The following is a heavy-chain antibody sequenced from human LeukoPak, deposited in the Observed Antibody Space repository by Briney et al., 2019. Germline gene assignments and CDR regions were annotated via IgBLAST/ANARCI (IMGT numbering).Heavy chain of an antibody. CDR1: GFTFSSYA. Sequence: SGGSLRLSCAASGFTFSSYAMSWVRQAPGEGLEWVSAISGSGGSTYYADSVKGRFTISRDNSKNTLHLQMNSLRAEDTAVYYCASDSSGWFTLDYWGQGTLVTVSS. D-gene: IGHD6-19*01. CDR3: ASDSSGWFTLDY. V-gene: IGHV3-23*01. J-gene: IGHJ4*02. CDR2: ISGSGGST.